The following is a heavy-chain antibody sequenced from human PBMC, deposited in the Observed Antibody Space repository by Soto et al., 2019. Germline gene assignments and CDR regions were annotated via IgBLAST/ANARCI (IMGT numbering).Heavy chain of an antibody. V-gene: IGHV5-10-1*01. CDR3: AREADIVVVPADRMSWFDP. CDR1: GYSFTSYW. J-gene: IGHJ5*02. D-gene: IGHD2-2*01. CDR2: IDPSDSYT. Sequence: GESLKISCKGSGYSFTSYWISWVRQMPGKGLEWMGRIDPSDSYTNYSPSFQGHVTISADKSISTAYLQWSSLKASDTAMYYCAREADIVVVPADRMSWFDPWGQGTLVTV.